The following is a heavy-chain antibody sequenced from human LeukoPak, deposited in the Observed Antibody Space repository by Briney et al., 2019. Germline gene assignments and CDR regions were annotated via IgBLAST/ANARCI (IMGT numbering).Heavy chain of an antibody. J-gene: IGHJ4*02. V-gene: IGHV1-2*06. D-gene: IGHD7-27*01. CDR1: GYTFTGYY. Sequence: GASVKVSCKASGYTFTGYYIHWVRQAPGQGLEWMGRINPSSGGTNYAQKFQDRVTMTRNTSISTAYMELSSLRSDDTAVYYCARGPPNWGYDYWGPGTLVTVSS. CDR3: ARGPPNWGYDY. CDR2: INPSSGGT.